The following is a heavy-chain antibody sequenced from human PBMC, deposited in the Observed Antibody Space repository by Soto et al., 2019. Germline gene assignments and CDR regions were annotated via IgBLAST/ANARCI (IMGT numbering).Heavy chain of an antibody. V-gene: IGHV4-39*01. Sequence: QLQLQESGPGLVKPSETLSLTCTVSGGSISSSSYYWGWIRQPPGKGLEWIGSIYYSGSTYYNPSLKSRVTISVDTSKNQFSLKLSSVTAADTAVYYCARHLSREMGFDPWGQGTLVTVSS. CDR2: IYYSGST. CDR1: GGSISSSSYY. CDR3: ARHLSREMGFDP. J-gene: IGHJ5*02.